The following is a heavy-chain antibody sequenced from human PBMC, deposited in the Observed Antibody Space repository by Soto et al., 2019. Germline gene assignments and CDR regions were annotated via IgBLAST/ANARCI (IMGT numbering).Heavy chain of an antibody. CDR3: VKDITGQLGFYGMDV. D-gene: IGHD7-27*01. V-gene: IGHV3-9*01. CDR1: GFTFGDYA. CDR2: ISWNSGDF. Sequence: EVQVVESGGGLVQPGRSLRLSCAASGFTFGDYAMHWVRQTPGKGLEWVSGISWNSGDFGYVDSVKGRFTISRDNAENSLYLQMNSLRAEDTALYYCVKDITGQLGFYGMDVWGPGTTVTVSS. J-gene: IGHJ6*02.